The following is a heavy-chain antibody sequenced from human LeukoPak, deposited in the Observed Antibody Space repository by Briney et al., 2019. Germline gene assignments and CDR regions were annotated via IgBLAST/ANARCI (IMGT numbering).Heavy chain of an antibody. CDR2: IIPIFGTA. V-gene: IGHV1-69*01. D-gene: IGHD3-22*01. CDR1: GGTFSSYA. J-gene: IGHJ3*02. CDR3: ARGGDYYDSSGLKEAFDI. Sequence: GSSVKVSCKASGGTFSSYAISWVRQAPGQGLEWMGGIIPIFGTANYAQKFQGRVTITADESTSTAYMELSSLRSEDTAVYYCARGGDYYDSSGLKEAFDIWGQGTMVTVSS.